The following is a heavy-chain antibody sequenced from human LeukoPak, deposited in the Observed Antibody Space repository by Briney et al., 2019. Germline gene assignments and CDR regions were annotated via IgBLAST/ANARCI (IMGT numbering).Heavy chain of an antibody. Sequence: ASVKVSCKASGYTFTSYYMHWVRQAPGQGLEWMGLINPTGGSTGYAQKFQGRVAMTRDMSTSTDYTELSSLRSEDTAIYYCARDNSVGDNAWWFDPWGQGTLVTVSS. D-gene: IGHD1-26*01. CDR3: ARDNSVGDNAWWFDP. V-gene: IGHV1-46*01. CDR1: GYTFTSYY. J-gene: IGHJ5*02. CDR2: INPTGGST.